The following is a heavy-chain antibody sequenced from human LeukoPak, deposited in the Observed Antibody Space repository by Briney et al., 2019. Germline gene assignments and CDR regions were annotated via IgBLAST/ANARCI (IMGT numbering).Heavy chain of an antibody. J-gene: IGHJ4*02. CDR2: ISTNGHIT. CDR1: GFTFSNQA. D-gene: IGHD3-22*01. V-gene: IGHV3-64D*09. CDR3: VKDIVVVITSQFDH. Sequence: GGSLRLSCSASGFTFSNQAMHWVRQAPGKGLEYVSGISTNGHITYYADSVKGRFTISRDNSKNTLFLQMSSLRPEDTAVYYCVKDIVVVITSQFDHWGQGTLVTVSS.